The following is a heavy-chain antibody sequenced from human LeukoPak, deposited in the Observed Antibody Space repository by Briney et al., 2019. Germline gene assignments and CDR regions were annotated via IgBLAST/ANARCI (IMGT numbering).Heavy chain of an antibody. CDR1: GFTFSSYA. V-gene: IGHV3-23*01. J-gene: IGHJ4*02. Sequence: GGSLRLSCAASGFTFSSYAMSWVRQAPGKGLEWVSAIIGSGVSTYYADSVKGRFTISRDNSKNTLYLQMNSLRAEDTAVYYCAKADLGHYYDSSGYYPPLYFDYWGQGTLVTVSS. CDR2: IIGSGVST. D-gene: IGHD3-22*01. CDR3: AKADLGHYYDSSGYYPPLYFDY.